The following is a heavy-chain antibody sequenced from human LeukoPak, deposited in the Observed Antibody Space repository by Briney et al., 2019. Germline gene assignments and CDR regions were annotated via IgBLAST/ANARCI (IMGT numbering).Heavy chain of an antibody. CDR3: ARGRKLGLSPVDRGSWHRFVY. D-gene: IGHD6-13*01. Sequence: SETLSLTCAVYGGSFSGYYWSWIRQPPGKGLEWIGEIYHSGSTNYNPSLKSRVTISVDTSKNQFSLELSSVTAADTAVYYCARGRKLGLSPVDRGSWHRFVYWGQGTLVTVSS. CDR1: GGSFSGYY. V-gene: IGHV4-34*01. CDR2: IYHSGST. J-gene: IGHJ4*02.